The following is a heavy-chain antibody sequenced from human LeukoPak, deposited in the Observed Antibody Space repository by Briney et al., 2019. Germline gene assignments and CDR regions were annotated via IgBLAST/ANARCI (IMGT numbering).Heavy chain of an antibody. CDR1: GYTLTELS. CDR2: FDPEDGET. V-gene: IGHV1-24*01. J-gene: IGHJ4*02. Sequence: ASVKVSCEVSGYTLTELSMHWVRQAPGKGLEWMGGFDPEDGETIYAQKFQGRVTMTEDTSTDTAYMELSSLRSEDTAVYYCAVDTGAYCGGDCPGYWGQGTLVTVSS. D-gene: IGHD2-21*02. CDR3: AVDTGAYCGGDCPGY.